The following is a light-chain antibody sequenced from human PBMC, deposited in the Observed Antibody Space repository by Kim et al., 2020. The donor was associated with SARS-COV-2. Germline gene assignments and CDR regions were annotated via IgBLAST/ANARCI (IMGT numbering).Light chain of an antibody. J-gene: IGKJ4*01. V-gene: IGKV1-39*01. CDR3: QQSYSTPPT. CDR2: AAS. Sequence: ASVGERVTITCRASQSISTYLNWYQQKPGKAPKILIYAASSLQSGVPSRFSGSGSGTDFTLTISSLQPEDFATYYCQQSYSTPPTFGGGTKVDIK. CDR1: QSISTY.